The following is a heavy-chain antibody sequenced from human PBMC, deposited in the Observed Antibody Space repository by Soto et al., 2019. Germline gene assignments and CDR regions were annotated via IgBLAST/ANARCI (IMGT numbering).Heavy chain of an antibody. CDR1: GFTVSNNY. V-gene: IGHV3-53*01. CDR3: ATHPGGGGY. CDR2: IYSGGYT. J-gene: IGHJ4*02. D-gene: IGHD3-10*01. Sequence: EVQLVESGGGLIQPGGSLRLSCAVSGFTVSNNYMSWVRQAPGKGLEGVSVIYSGGYTAYGDSVKGRFTISRDNSKNTLILKMNTRGAGAPAVFFCATHPGGGGYWGQGTLVTVSS.